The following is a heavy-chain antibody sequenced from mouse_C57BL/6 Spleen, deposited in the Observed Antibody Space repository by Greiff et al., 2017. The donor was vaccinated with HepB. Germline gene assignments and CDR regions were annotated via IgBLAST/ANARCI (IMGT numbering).Heavy chain of an antibody. D-gene: IGHD1-1*01. Sequence: QVQLQQPGTELVKPGASVKLSCKASGYTFTSYWMHWVKQRPGQGLEWIGNINPSNGGTNYNEKFKSKATLTVDKSSSTAYMQLSSLTSEDSAVYDCAGGEYYDGGYYFDYWGQGTTLTVSS. CDR3: AGGEYYDGGYYFDY. J-gene: IGHJ2*01. CDR2: INPSNGGT. CDR1: GYTFTSYW. V-gene: IGHV1-53*01.